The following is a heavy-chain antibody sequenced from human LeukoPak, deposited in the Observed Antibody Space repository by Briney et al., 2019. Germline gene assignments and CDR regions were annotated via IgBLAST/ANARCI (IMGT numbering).Heavy chain of an antibody. J-gene: IGHJ3*02. V-gene: IGHV3-66*01. Sequence: GGSLRLSCAASGFTFSDYYMSWIRQAPGKGLEWVSVIYSGGSTYYADSVKGRFTISGDNSKNTLYLQMNSLRAEDTAVYYCARTTSSSGNAFDIWGQGTMVTVSS. CDR1: GFTFSDYY. CDR3: ARTTSSSGNAFDI. CDR2: IYSGGST. D-gene: IGHD6-13*01.